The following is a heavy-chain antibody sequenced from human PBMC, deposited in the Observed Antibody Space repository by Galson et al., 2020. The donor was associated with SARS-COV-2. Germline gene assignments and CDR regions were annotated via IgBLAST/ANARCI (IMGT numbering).Heavy chain of an antibody. CDR2: IYHSGNT. CDR3: ARGGSRPIMAFDYYYFYMDV. Sequence: SETLSLTCTVSPYSINNGYYWGWIRQPPGKGLEWIGTIYHSGNTYYNPSLKSRVTISADTSKNQLSLKLSSVTAADTAVYYCARGGSRPIMAFDYYYFYMDVWGKGTTVTVSS. CDR1: PYSINNGYY. J-gene: IGHJ6*03. V-gene: IGHV4-38-2*02. D-gene: IGHD3-10*01.